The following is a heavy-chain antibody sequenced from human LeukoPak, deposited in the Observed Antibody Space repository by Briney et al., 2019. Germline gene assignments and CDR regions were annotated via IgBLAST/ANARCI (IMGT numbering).Heavy chain of an antibody. CDR3: ARGGYYGSGNDFRFDP. D-gene: IGHD3-10*01. CDR2: ISYSGRT. V-gene: IGHV4-39*07. Sequence: SETLSLTCTVSGGSIRSSSYYWGWIRQPPGKGLEWIGSISYSGRTYYNPSLKSRVTISVETSKNQFSLKLKSVTAADTAVYYCARGGYYGSGNDFRFDPWGQGTLVTVSS. J-gene: IGHJ5*02. CDR1: GGSIRSSSYY.